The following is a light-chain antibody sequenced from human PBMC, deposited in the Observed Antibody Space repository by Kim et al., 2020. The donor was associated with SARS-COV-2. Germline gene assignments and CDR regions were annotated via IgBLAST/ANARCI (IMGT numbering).Light chain of an antibody. Sequence: VALGHTVRITCQGDSLRSYYATWYHQRPGHAPILVIYGKNNRPSGIPDGFSGSSSGNTASLTITGTQAGDEADYYCNSRDSNDNVVFGGGTQLTVL. CDR3: NSRDSNDNVV. CDR1: SLRSYY. J-gene: IGLJ2*01. CDR2: GKN. V-gene: IGLV3-19*01.